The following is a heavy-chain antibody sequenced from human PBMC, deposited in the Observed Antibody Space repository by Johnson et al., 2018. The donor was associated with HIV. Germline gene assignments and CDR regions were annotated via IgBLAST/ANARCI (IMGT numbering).Heavy chain of an antibody. CDR3: ARSGGLLWFGESSSDAFDI. V-gene: IGHV3-74*02. CDR1: GFTFSSYD. D-gene: IGHD3-10*01. CDR2: INSDGSST. Sequence: VQLVESGGGLVQPGGSLRLSCAASGFTFSSYDMHWVRQATGKGLEWVSRINSDGSSTSYADSVKGRFTISRDNAKNTLYLQMNSLRAEDTAVYYCARSGGLLWFGESSSDAFDIWGQGAMVTVSS. J-gene: IGHJ3*02.